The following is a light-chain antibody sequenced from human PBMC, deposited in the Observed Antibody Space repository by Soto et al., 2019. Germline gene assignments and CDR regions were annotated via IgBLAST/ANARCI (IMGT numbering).Light chain of an antibody. J-gene: IGLJ3*02. V-gene: IGLV1-40*01. CDR2: GNS. CDR3: QSYDSSLSAWV. CDR1: SSHIGAGYD. Sequence: QSVLTQPPSVSGAPGQTVTISCTGSSSHIGAGYDVHWYQEVPGTAPKLLIYGNSNRPSGVPDRFSGSKSGTSASLAITGLQAEDEADYYCQSYDSSLSAWVFGGGTKLT.